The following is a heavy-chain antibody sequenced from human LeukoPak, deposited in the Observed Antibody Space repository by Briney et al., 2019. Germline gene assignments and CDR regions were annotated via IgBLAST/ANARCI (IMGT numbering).Heavy chain of an antibody. CDR2: IYHSGST. Sequence: SETLSLTCAVSGGSISSSNWWSWVRQPPGKGLEWIGEIYHSGSTNYNPSLKRRVTISVAKSENQFSLKLSSVTAADTAVYYCASSRGWFDPWGQGTLVTVSS. V-gene: IGHV4-4*02. D-gene: IGHD3-10*01. J-gene: IGHJ5*02. CDR1: GGSISSSNW. CDR3: ASSRGWFDP.